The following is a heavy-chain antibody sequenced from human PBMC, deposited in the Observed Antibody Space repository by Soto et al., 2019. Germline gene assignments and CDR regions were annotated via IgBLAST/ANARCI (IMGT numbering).Heavy chain of an antibody. CDR3: AKSLPSSWFDY. J-gene: IGHJ5*01. CDR2: ISATGGST. Sequence: GGSPRLSCAASAFTFSSYALGWVRQAPGKGLEWVSTISATGGSTYYADSVQGRFTISRDSSENTLYLQMNSLRAEDTAVYYCAKSLPSSWFDYWGQGTLVTVS. CDR1: AFTFSSYA. D-gene: IGHD6-13*01. V-gene: IGHV3-23*01.